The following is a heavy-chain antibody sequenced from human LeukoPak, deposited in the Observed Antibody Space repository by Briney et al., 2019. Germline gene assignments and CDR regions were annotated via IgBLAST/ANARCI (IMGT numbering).Heavy chain of an antibody. CDR3: ARGGYDFWSGYPGLEIDP. J-gene: IGHJ5*02. Sequence: ASVRVSCKASGYTFSRYAIHWVRQAPGQGLEWMGWINIYNGNTNYAQKLQGRVTMTTDTSTSTAYMELSSLRSEDTAVYYCARGGYDFWSGYPGLEIDPWGQGTLVTVSS. CDR2: INIYNGNT. V-gene: IGHV1-18*01. CDR1: GYTFSRYA. D-gene: IGHD3-3*01.